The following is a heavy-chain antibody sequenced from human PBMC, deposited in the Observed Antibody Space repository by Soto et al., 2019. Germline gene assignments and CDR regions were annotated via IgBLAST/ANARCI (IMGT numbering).Heavy chain of an antibody. Sequence: EVQLVESGGGLVKPGGYLSLSCAASGFTFSDAWMTWVRQAPGKGREWVGRIKGETDGGTIDYAAPVKGRFTISSDESKNTLYLQMNSLRSEDTAIYYCTTAPGSNSYYWGQRTLVTVSS. D-gene: IGHD3-10*01. V-gene: IGHV3-15*01. CDR3: TTAPGSNSYY. CDR1: GFTFSDAW. CDR2: IKGETDGGTI. J-gene: IGHJ4*02.